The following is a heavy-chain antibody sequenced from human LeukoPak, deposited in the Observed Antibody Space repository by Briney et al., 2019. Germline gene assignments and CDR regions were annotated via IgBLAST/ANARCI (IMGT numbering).Heavy chain of an antibody. V-gene: IGHV1-2*02. D-gene: IGHD3-22*01. CDR3: ARTDSSGYYQDY. CDR2: INPNSGGT. CDR1: GYTFTGYY. Sequence: GASVKVSCKASGYTFTGYYMHWVRQAPGQGLEWMGWINPNSGGTNYAQKFQGRVTMTRDTSISTACMELSRLRSDDTAVYYCARTDSSGYYQDYWGQGTLVTVSS. J-gene: IGHJ4*02.